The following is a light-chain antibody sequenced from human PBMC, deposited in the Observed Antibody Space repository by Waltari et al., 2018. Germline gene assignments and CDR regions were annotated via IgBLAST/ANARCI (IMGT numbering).Light chain of an antibody. V-gene: IGKV3-20*01. CDR2: GAS. CDR3: QHYGSPLT. Sequence: EIVLTQSPGTLSLSPGERATLSCRAIQTVTSSYLAWYQQKPGQAPRLVIYGASIRATGIPDRFSGSGSGTDFTITISGLEPEDFAVYYCQHYGSPLTFGGGTKVEIK. CDR1: QTVTSSY. J-gene: IGKJ4*01.